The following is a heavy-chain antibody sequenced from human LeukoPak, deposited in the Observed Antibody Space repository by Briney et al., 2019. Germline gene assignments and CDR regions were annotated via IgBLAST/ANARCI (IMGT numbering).Heavy chain of an antibody. D-gene: IGHD6-13*01. CDR1: GFTFSNHW. Sequence: PGGSLRLSCAASGFTFSNHWMHWVRQAPGKGPVWVSRIKSDGSSTRFADSVQGRFTISRDNGKNTVYLQMNSLRAEDTAVYYCARGGDTSNWYPGYFDYWGQGALVTVSS. CDR3: ARGGDTSNWYPGYFDY. V-gene: IGHV3-74*01. J-gene: IGHJ4*02. CDR2: IKSDGSST.